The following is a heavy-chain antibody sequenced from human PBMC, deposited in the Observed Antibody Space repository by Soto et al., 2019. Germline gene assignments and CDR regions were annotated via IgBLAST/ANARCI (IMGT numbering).Heavy chain of an antibody. CDR3: ARDRRLARTYNSGWTKVGLDY. J-gene: IGHJ4*02. Sequence: QVQLVQSGAEVKKPGASVKVSCKASGYTFTSYGISWVRQAPGQGLEWMGWISAYNGNTNYAQKLQGRVTMTTDTSTSTAYMDLRSLRSDDTAVYYCARDRRLARTYNSGWTKVGLDYWGQGPLVTVSS. CDR2: ISAYNGNT. V-gene: IGHV1-18*04. CDR1: GYTFTSYG. D-gene: IGHD6-19*01.